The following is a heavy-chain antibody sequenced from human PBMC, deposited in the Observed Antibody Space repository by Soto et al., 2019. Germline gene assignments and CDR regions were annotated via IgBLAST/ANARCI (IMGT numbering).Heavy chain of an antibody. CDR3: ARDGRSWDGDDAFGI. D-gene: IGHD2-15*01. J-gene: IGHJ3*02. Sequence: PSETLSLTCAVYGGSFSGYYWSWIRQPPGKGLEWIGEINHSGSTNYNPSLKSRVTISVDTSKNQFSLKLSSVTAADTAVYYCARDGRSWDGDDAFGIWGQGTMVTVSS. CDR2: INHSGST. V-gene: IGHV4-34*01. CDR1: GGSFSGYY.